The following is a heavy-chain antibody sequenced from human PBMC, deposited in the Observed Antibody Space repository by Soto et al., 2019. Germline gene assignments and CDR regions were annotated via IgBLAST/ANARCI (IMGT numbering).Heavy chain of an antibody. CDR2: IRSKAYSYAT. CDR1: GFTFSGSA. V-gene: IGHV3-73*01. D-gene: IGHD4-17*01. CDR3: TSAYIRTSVTTGDLDY. J-gene: IGHJ4*02. Sequence: EVQLVESGGGLVQPGGSLKLSCAASGFTFSGSAMHWVRQASGKGLEWVGRIRSKAYSYATAYAASMKGRFTISRDDSKNTAYLQMTGLKAEDTAIYYCTSAYIRTSVTTGDLDYWGQGTPVTVSS.